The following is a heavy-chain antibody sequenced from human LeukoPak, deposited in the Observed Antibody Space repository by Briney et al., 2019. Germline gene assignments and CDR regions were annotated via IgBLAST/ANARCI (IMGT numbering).Heavy chain of an antibody. CDR3: AKDRSKGIKLIGAFDI. CDR2: ISGSGGST. V-gene: IGHV3-23*01. D-gene: IGHD3-16*01. J-gene: IGHJ3*02. Sequence: GGSLRLSCAASGFTFSYCAMSWVRQAPGKGPEWVSGISGSGGSTYYADSVKGRFTISRDNSKNTLYLQVNSLRAEDTAVYYCAKDRSKGIKLIGAFDIWGQGTMVTVSS. CDR1: GFTFSYCA.